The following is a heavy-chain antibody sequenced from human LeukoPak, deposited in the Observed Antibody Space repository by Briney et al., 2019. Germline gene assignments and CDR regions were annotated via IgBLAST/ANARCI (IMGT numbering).Heavy chain of an antibody. J-gene: IGHJ3*02. CDR3: AREDYDFWSGTPARHAFDI. Sequence: PSETLSPTCTVSGGSISSSSYYWGWIRQPPGKGLEWIGSIYYSGSTYYNPSLKSRVTISVDTSKNQFSLKLSSVTAADTAVYYCAREDYDFWSGTPARHAFDIWGQGTMVTVSS. D-gene: IGHD3-3*01. V-gene: IGHV4-39*07. CDR2: IYYSGST. CDR1: GGSISSSSYY.